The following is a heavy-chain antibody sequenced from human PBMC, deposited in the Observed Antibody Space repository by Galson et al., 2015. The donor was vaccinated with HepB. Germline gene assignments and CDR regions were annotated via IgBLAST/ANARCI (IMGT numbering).Heavy chain of an antibody. CDR3: ARTFYFDY. D-gene: IGHD3-16*01. V-gene: IGHV3-30*04. J-gene: IGHJ4*02. Sequence: SLRLSCAASGFTFSSYAMNWVRQAPGKGLEWVAVLSSHGDNEYYADSVKGRFTISRDNSENTVYLQMHSLRVEDTAVYSCARTFYFDYWGQGALVTVSS. CDR2: LSSHGDNE. CDR1: GFTFSSYA.